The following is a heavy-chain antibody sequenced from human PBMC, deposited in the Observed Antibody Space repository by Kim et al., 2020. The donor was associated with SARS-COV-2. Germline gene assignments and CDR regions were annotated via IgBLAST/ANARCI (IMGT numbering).Heavy chain of an antibody. V-gene: IGHV4-4*02. Sequence: SETLSLTCAVSGGSISSSNWWSWVRQPPGKGLEWIGEIYHSGSTNYNPSLKSRVTISVDKSKNQFSLKLSSVTAADTAVYYCARVHYYGSGTNGDYWGQGTLVTVSS. CDR2: IYHSGST. CDR3: ARVHYYGSGTNGDY. J-gene: IGHJ4*02. D-gene: IGHD3-10*01. CDR1: GGSISSSNW.